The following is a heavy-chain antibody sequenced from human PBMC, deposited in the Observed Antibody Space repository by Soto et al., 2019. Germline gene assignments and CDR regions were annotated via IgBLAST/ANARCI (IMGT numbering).Heavy chain of an antibody. CDR3: ARARSSWRPFDY. J-gene: IGHJ4*02. CDR1: GGSISSGDYY. Sequence: PSETLSLTCTVSGGSISSGDYYWSWIRQPPGKGLEWIGYIYYSGSTYYNPSLKSRVTISVDTSKNQFSLKLSSVTAADTAVYYCARARSSWRPFDYWGQGTLVTVSS. V-gene: IGHV4-30-4*01. D-gene: IGHD6-13*01. CDR2: IYYSGST.